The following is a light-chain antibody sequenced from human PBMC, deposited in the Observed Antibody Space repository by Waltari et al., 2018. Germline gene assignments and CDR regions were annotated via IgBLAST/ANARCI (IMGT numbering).Light chain of an antibody. CDR2: GAS. Sequence: DIVMTQSPPTLSVSPGERATLSCRASQSVSSNLVWYQQKPGQAPRLLIYGASTRAAGIPARFSGSGSGTEFTLTISSLQSEDFAVYYCHQYNNWLWTFGQGTKVEI. V-gene: IGKV3-15*01. CDR1: QSVSSN. J-gene: IGKJ1*01. CDR3: HQYNNWLWT.